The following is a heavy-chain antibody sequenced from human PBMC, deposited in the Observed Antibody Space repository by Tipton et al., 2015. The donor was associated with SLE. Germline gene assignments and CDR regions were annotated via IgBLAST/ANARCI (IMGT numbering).Heavy chain of an antibody. V-gene: IGHV4-39*07. D-gene: IGHD5-12*01. J-gene: IGHJ3*02. CDR2: GHYSGAT. Sequence: TLSPTCSVSGGSMDNGRYYWGWIRQPPGKGLEWIGTGHYSGATYKHSSLKNRITISVDTSKNQFSLRLNSVTAADTALYYCAGGGVATIGGYAFEIWGQGTMVTVSS. CDR1: GGSMDNGRYY. CDR3: AGGGVATIGGYAFEI.